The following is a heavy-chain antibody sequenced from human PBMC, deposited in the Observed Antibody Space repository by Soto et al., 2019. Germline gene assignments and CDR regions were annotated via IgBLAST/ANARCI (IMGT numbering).Heavy chain of an antibody. V-gene: IGHV1-46*01. CDR1: GYTFTKFH. Sequence: GASVKVSCKASGYTFTKFHIHWVRQAPGQGLEWMGMIDPSGGVTRDAQRFQGRITMTSDTSTSSVYMELRGLTSEDTAVYYCATVDLRAQRIVATPRLFDPWGQGTLVTVSS. D-gene: IGHD5-12*01. J-gene: IGHJ5*02. CDR2: IDPSGGVT. CDR3: ATVDLRAQRIVATPRLFDP.